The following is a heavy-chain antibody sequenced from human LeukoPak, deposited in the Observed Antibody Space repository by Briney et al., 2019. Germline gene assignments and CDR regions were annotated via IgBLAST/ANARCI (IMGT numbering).Heavy chain of an antibody. D-gene: IGHD3-16*01. J-gene: IGHJ3*02. V-gene: IGHV3-21*01. CDR1: GFTFSSYS. CDR2: ISSSSSYI. Sequence: SGGSLRLSCAASGFTFSSYSMNWVRQAPGKGLEWVSSISSSSSYIYYTDSVKGRFTISRDNAKNSLHLQMNSLRAEDTAVYYCAREIYASFDIWGQGTMVTVSS. CDR3: AREIYASFDI.